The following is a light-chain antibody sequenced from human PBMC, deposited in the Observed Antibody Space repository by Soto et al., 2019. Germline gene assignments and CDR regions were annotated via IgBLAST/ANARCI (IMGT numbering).Light chain of an antibody. CDR1: QTITTC. J-gene: IGKJ1*01. Sequence: DIQMTQSPATLSASLGDRVTISCRASQTITTCLAWYQQRPGQAPTLLIYDASTLASGIPARFSGSRSGTDFTLTISSLQPDDFATYYCQQYNSYPRTFGQGTKVDI. CDR2: DAS. V-gene: IGKV1-5*01. CDR3: QQYNSYPRT.